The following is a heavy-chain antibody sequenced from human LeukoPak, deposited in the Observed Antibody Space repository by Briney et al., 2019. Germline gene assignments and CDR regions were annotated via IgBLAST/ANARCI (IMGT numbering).Heavy chain of an antibody. CDR1: GFTVSSND. V-gene: IGHV3-66*01. Sequence: GGSLRLSCAASGFTVSSNDMTWVRQAPGRGLEWVSLIYSGGSTLYADSVKGRFSISRDNSRNTLYLQMGSLRAGDTAAYYCARDGGSGWYDYWGQGTLVTVSS. D-gene: IGHD6-19*01. J-gene: IGHJ4*02. CDR2: IYSGGST. CDR3: ARDGGSGWYDY.